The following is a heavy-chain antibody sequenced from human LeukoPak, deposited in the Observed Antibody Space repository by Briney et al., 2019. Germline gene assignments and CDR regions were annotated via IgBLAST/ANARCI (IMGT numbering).Heavy chain of an antibody. Sequence: GGSLRPSCAASGFTFSSYWMNWVRQAPGKGLEWVANIKQDGSEKYYVDSVKGRFTISRDNAKNSLYLQMNSLRAEDTAVYYCARGGSVASFDYWGQGTLVTVSS. J-gene: IGHJ4*02. CDR2: IKQDGSEK. D-gene: IGHD6-19*01. V-gene: IGHV3-7*01. CDR3: ARGGSVASFDY. CDR1: GFTFSSYW.